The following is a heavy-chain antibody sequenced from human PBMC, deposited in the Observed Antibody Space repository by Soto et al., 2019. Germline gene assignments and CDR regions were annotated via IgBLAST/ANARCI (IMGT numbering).Heavy chain of an antibody. CDR3: ANGIGLKTAAGQRSYFDY. Sequence: GGSLRLSCAASGFTFSSYAMCWVRQAPGKGLEWVAVISYDGSNKYYADSVKGRFTISRDNSKNTLYLQMNSLRAEDTAVYYCANGIGLKTAAGQRSYFDYWGQGTLVTVSS. CDR2: ISYDGSNK. D-gene: IGHD6-13*01. J-gene: IGHJ4*02. V-gene: IGHV3-30*18. CDR1: GFTFSSYA.